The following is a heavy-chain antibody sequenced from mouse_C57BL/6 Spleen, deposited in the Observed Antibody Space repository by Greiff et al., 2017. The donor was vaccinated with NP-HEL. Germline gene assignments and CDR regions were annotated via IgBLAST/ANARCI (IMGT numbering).Heavy chain of an antibody. V-gene: IGHV1-22*01. Sequence: VQLQQSGPELVKPGASVKMSCKASGYTFTDYNMHWVKQSHGTSLEWIGYINPNNGGTSYNQKFKGKATLTVNKSSSTAYMELRSLTSEDSAVYYCASPYYYGSSDWYFDVWGTGTTVTVSS. CDR3: ASPYYYGSSDWYFDV. CDR2: INPNNGGT. J-gene: IGHJ1*03. CDR1: GYTFTDYN. D-gene: IGHD1-1*01.